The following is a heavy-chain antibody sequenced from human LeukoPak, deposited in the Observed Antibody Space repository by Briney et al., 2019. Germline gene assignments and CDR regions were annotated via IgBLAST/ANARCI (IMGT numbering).Heavy chain of an antibody. CDR2: ISGSGGST. CDR1: GFTFSSYV. CDR3: ASWVPDRGFDY. Sequence: GGSLRLSCAVTGFTFSSYVMSWVRQAPGKGLEWVSSISGSGGSTYYADSVKGRFTISRDNSKKTLYLHMNSLRADDTAVYYCASWVPDRGFDYWGQGTLVTVSS. J-gene: IGHJ4*02. D-gene: IGHD3-10*01. V-gene: IGHV3-23*01.